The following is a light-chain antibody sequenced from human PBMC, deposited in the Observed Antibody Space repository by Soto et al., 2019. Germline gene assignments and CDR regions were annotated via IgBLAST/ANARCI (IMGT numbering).Light chain of an antibody. V-gene: IGKV3-20*01. CDR2: GAS. J-gene: IGKJ1*01. CDR3: QQYGSSPPT. Sequence: EIVLTQSPGTLSLSPGERATLSCRASQSVSSNYLAWYQRKPGQAPRLLIYGASSRAIDIPNRFSGSGSGTDFTLTITRLEPDDFAVYYCQQYGSSPPTCGHGTKVE. CDR1: QSVSSNY.